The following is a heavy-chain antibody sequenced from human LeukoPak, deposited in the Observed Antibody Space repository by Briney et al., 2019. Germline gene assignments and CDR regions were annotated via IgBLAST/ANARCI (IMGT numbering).Heavy chain of an antibody. V-gene: IGHV1-46*01. J-gene: IGHJ3*02. CDR1: GYTFTSYY. CDR2: INPSGGST. D-gene: IGHD3-22*01. Sequence: EASVKVSCKASGYTFTSYYMHWVRQAPGQGLEWMGIINPSGGSTSYAQKFQGRVTMTRDTSTSTVYMELSSLRSEDTAVYYCARVKRAYDSSAYAFDIWGQGTMVTVSS. CDR3: ARVKRAYDSSAYAFDI.